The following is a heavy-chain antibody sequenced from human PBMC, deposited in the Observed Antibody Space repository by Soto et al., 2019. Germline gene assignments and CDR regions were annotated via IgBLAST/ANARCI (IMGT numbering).Heavy chain of an antibody. CDR1: GFSLRTSGVS. D-gene: IGHD6-25*01. CDR2: IYWNDDK. J-gene: IGHJ4*02. V-gene: IGHV2-5*01. Sequence: QITLKESGPTLVKPTQPLKLTCRFSGFSLRTSGVSVGWMRQPPGKALEWLAFIYWNDDKGYSPSLKSRLTITKDNSKQEVVLTMTNMDPLDTGTYYCAYRVGSRGSFDYWGQGTLVTVSS. CDR3: AYRVGSRGSFDY.